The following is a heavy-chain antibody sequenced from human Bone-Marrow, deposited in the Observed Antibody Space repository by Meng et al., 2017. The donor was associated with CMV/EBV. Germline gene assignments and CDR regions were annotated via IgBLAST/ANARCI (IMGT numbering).Heavy chain of an antibody. CDR3: ARGGWFGELYGDYYFDY. CDR1: YTFTGFY. J-gene: IGHJ4*02. V-gene: IGHV1-2*02. CDR2: INPNSGGT. D-gene: IGHD3-10*01. Sequence: YTFTGFYMHWVRQAPGQGLEWMGWINPNSGGTNYAQKFQGRVTMTRDTSISTAYMELSRLRSDDTAVYYCARGGWFGELYGDYYFDYRGQGTLVTVSS.